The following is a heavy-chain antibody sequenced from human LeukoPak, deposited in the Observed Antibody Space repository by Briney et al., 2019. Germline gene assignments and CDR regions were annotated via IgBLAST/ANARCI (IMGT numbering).Heavy chain of an antibody. D-gene: IGHD3-3*01. Sequence: GGSLRLSCAASGFTFSSYGMHWVRQAPGKGLEWVSYIRNDGSNKYYADSVKGRFTISRENSKNTLYLQMNSLRAEDTAVYYCAKEGVAPTSFDYWGQGTLVTVSS. CDR3: AKEGVAPTSFDY. CDR2: IRNDGSNK. J-gene: IGHJ4*02. CDR1: GFTFSSYG. V-gene: IGHV3-30*02.